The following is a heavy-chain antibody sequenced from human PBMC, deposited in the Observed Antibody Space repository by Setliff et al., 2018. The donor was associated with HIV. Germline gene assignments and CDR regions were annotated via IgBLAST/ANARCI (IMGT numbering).Heavy chain of an antibody. J-gene: IGHJ4*02. Sequence: GGSLRLSCAASGFPFSGSAIHWVRRASGKGLEWVGRIKTQPSNYATAYGASMEGRFTISRDDSESTAYLHLSSMKVEDTAVYYCARVSSSYYFLGAFDSWGQGTLVTVSS. CDR2: IKTQPSNYAT. CDR3: ARVSSSYYFLGAFDS. V-gene: IGHV3-73*01. CDR1: GFPFSGSA. D-gene: IGHD2-15*01.